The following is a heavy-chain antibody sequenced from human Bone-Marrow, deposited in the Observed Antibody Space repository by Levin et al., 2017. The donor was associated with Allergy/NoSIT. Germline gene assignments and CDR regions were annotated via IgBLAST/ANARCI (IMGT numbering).Heavy chain of an antibody. Sequence: SLKISCAASGFIFDDYAMNWVRQPPGKGLEWVAGISWSSSNMAYADSVKGRFTISRDSAKSSLYLQMNNLRPEDTALYYCTKSQDSSILGNWFDPWGQGTPVTVSS. D-gene: IGHD6-19*01. V-gene: IGHV3-9*01. J-gene: IGHJ5*02. CDR3: TKSQDSSILGNWFDP. CDR1: GFIFDDYA. CDR2: ISWSSSNM.